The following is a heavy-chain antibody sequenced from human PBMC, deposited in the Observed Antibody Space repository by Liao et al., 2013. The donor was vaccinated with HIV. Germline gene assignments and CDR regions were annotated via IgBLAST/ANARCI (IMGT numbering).Heavy chain of an antibody. CDR2: INHSGST. D-gene: IGHD2-2*01. V-gene: IGHV4-34*01. CDR1: GGSFSGYY. Sequence: QVQLQQWGAGLLKPSETLSLTCAVYGGSFSGYYWSWIRQPPGKGLEWIGEINHSGSTNYNPSLKSRVTISVDTSKNQFSLKLRSVTAADTAVYYCARGLWGSITCEGLVYYYYYYYMDVWGKGTTVTVSS. J-gene: IGHJ6*03. CDR3: ARGLWGSITCEGLVYYYYYYYMDV.